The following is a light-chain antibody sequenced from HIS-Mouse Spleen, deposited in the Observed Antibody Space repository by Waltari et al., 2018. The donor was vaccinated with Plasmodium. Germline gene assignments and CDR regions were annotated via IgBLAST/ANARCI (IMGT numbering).Light chain of an antibody. V-gene: IGKV3-15*01. Sequence: EIVMTQSPATLSVSPGERATLSCRARQSVSSNVAWYQQKPGQAPRPLIYGASTRATGSPARFSGSGSGTEFTLTISSLQSEDFAVYYCQQYNNWSFTFGPGTKVDIK. CDR1: QSVSSN. J-gene: IGKJ3*01. CDR2: GAS. CDR3: QQYNNWSFT.